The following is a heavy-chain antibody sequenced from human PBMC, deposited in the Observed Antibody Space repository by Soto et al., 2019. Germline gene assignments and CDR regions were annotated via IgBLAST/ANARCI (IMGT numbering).Heavy chain of an antibody. CDR3: TTDPHVAAIGC. J-gene: IGHJ4*02. D-gene: IGHD5-12*01. Sequence: EVQVVESGGGLAKPGGSLRLSCAASGFTFSNAWMIWVRQAPGKGLKWVGRILTKIHSETTDYAAPVKGRFTISRDDSKNTLYLQMNSLKTEDTGVYYCTTDPHVAAIGCWGQGTLVTVSS. V-gene: IGHV3-15*01. CDR2: ILTKIHSETT. CDR1: GFTFSNAW.